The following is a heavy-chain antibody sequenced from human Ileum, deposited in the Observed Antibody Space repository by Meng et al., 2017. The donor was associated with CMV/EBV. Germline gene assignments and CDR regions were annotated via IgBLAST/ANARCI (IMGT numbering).Heavy chain of an antibody. D-gene: IGHD4-17*01. CDR3: ARIESGAHFDS. V-gene: IGHV1-3*01. J-gene: IGHJ4*02. CDR2: INGANGNT. Sequence: QVQLVQSGAEVKKTGASVKVSCKASGYTFTSYAMHWVRQAPGQGLEWMGWINGANGNTKYSQKFQDRVTFTRDTSANTAYMEMRSLRSEDTAVYYCARIESGAHFDSWGQGTLVTVSS. CDR1: GYTFTSYA.